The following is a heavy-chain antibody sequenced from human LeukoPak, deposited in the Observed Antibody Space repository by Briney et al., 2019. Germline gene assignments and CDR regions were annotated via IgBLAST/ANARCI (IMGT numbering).Heavy chain of an antibody. V-gene: IGHV3-23*01. J-gene: IGHJ4*02. CDR2: ISGSGGST. CDR3: AKGSGWYDTPFDY. CDR1: GFTFSSYA. Sequence: GGSLRLSCAASGFTFSSYAMSWVRQAPGKGLKWVSAISGSGGSTYYADSVKGRLTISRDNSKNTLYLQMNSLRAEDTAVYYCAKGSGWYDTPFDYWGQGTLVTVSS. D-gene: IGHD6-19*01.